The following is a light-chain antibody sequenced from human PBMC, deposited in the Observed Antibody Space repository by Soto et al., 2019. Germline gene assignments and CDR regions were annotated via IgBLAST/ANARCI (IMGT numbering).Light chain of an antibody. V-gene: IGKV3D-15*01. CDR2: GAS. Sequence: IVMTQSPATLSASPGERATLSCRASQSISRNLAWYQQKTGQAPRLLIYGASTRATGIPARFSGSGSGTEFTLTISSLQSEDFAVYSCQQYNNWPPVTFGGGTKVEIK. CDR3: QQYNNWPPVT. CDR1: QSISRN. J-gene: IGKJ4*01.